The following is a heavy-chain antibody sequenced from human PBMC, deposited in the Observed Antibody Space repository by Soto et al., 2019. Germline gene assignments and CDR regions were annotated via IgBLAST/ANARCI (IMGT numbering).Heavy chain of an antibody. D-gene: IGHD6-19*01. J-gene: IGHJ3*02. Sequence: EVQLVESGGGLVQPGVSLRLSCAASGFTFSTNWMSWVRQAPGKGLEWVANIKHDGSDEYYVDPVKGRFTISRDNAKNSLYLQMSSLRAEDTAVYYCARPLGWRDAFDIWGQGTVVTVSS. CDR3: ARPLGWRDAFDI. CDR2: IKHDGSDE. V-gene: IGHV3-7*01. CDR1: GFTFSTNW.